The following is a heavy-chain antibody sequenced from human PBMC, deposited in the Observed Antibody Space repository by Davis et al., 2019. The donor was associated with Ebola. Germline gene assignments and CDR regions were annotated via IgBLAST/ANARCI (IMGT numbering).Heavy chain of an antibody. V-gene: IGHV3-21*01. CDR1: GFTFTSYS. J-gene: IGHJ6*04. Sequence: PGGSLRLSCAASGFTFTSYSMNWVRQAPGKGLEWVSFITSSSSYIYYADSVKGRFTISRDNAKNSLYLQMSSLRAEDTAVYYCAREGWKYYYDSSGYHTYYGMDVWGKGTTVTVSS. CDR2: ITSSSSYI. CDR3: AREGWKYYYDSSGYHTYYGMDV. D-gene: IGHD3-22*01.